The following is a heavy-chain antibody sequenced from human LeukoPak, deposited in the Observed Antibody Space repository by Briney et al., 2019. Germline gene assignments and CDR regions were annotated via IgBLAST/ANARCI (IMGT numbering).Heavy chain of an antibody. Sequence: PSETLSLTCTVSGGSISSYYWSWIRQPPGKGLEWIGHIYYSGSTNYNPSLKSRVTISVDTSKNQFSLKLSSVTAADTAVYYCASGRYCSGGSCYGIPNYWGQGTLVTVSS. J-gene: IGHJ4*02. V-gene: IGHV4-59*08. CDR2: IYYSGST. CDR3: ASGRYCSGGSCYGIPNY. D-gene: IGHD2-15*01. CDR1: GGSISSYY.